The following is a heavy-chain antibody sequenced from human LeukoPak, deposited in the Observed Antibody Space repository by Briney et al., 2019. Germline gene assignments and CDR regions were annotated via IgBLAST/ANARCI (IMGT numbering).Heavy chain of an antibody. Sequence: GGSLRLSCAASGFTISDAWMTWVRQAPGKGLEWVGRIRSKTDGGTTDYAAPVKGRLTISREDSKNTLYLQMTSLKTEDTAVYYCSTRKLGPTPFFEYWGQGTLVTVSS. D-gene: IGHD7-27*01. CDR3: STRKLGPTPFFEY. V-gene: IGHV3-15*01. CDR1: GFTISDAW. J-gene: IGHJ4*02. CDR2: IRSKTDGGTT.